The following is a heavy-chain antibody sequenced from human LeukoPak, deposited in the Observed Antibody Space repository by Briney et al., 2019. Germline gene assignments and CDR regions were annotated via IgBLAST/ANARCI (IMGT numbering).Heavy chain of an antibody. CDR3: ARLSYWVFEI. J-gene: IGHJ3*02. V-gene: IGHV3-23*01. Sequence: GGSLRLSCGAFGFTFSSYAMSWVRQAPGRGLEWVSAISAGDGSTYYADSVKGRFTISRDNSKNTLYLQMNSLRAEDTSVYFCARLSYWVFEIWGQGTMVTVSS. CDR2: ISAGDGST. CDR1: GFTFSSYA. D-gene: IGHD2-21*01.